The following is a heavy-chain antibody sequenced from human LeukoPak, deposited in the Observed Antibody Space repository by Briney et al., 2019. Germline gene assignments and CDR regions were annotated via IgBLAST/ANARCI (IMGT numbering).Heavy chain of an antibody. V-gene: IGHV1-2*02. CDR2: INPNSGGT. Sequence: ASVKVSCKASGYTFTGYYMHWVRQAPGQGLEWMGWINPNSGGTNYAQKFQGRVTMTRDTSISTAYMELSRLRSDDTAVYYCARIEDRGYSYGFFQNWFDPWGQGTRVTVSS. CDR3: ARIEDRGYSYGFFQNWFDP. CDR1: GYTFTGYY. D-gene: IGHD5-18*01. J-gene: IGHJ5*02.